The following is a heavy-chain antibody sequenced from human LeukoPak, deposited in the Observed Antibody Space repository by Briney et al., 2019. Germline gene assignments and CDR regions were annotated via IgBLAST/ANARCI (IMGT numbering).Heavy chain of an antibody. J-gene: IGHJ6*02. CDR3: ARGRESTAIVYGMDV. CDR2: INHSGST. V-gene: IGHV4-34*01. CDR1: GGSFSGHY. Sequence: SETLSPTCAVYGGSFSGHYWSWIRQPPGKGLEWIGEINHSGSTNYNPSLKSRVTISVDTSKNQFSLKLSSVTAADTAVYYCARGRESTAIVYGMDVWGQGTTVTVSS. D-gene: IGHD5-18*01.